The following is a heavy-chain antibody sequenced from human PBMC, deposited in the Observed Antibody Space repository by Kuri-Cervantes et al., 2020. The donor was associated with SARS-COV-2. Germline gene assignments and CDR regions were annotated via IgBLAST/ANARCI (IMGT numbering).Heavy chain of an antibody. CDR2: INGYNGNT. J-gene: IGHJ4*02. Sequence: ASVKVSCKASGFTLINYGISWVRQAPGQGLEWMGWINGYNGNTKYAQNLQGRVTMTTDTSTNTAYMELRSLRSDDTAMYYCARALFGQLTPSWTIDYWGQGTLVTVSS. V-gene: IGHV1-18*01. CDR1: GFTLINYG. CDR3: ARALFGQLTPSWTIDY. D-gene: IGHD2-2*01.